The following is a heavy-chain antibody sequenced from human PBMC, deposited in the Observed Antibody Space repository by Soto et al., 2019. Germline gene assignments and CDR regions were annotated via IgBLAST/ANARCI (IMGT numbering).Heavy chain of an antibody. CDR3: ARLKGSRWYSDY. V-gene: IGHV1-69*13. CDR1: GGTFSSYA. CDR2: IIPIFGTA. D-gene: IGHD6-13*01. J-gene: IGHJ4*02. Sequence: AVKVSCKAAGGTFSSYAISWVRQAPGQGLEWMGGIIPIFGTANYAQKFQGRVTITADESTSTAYMELSSLRSEDTAVYDCARLKGSRWYSDYWGQGTLVTVSS.